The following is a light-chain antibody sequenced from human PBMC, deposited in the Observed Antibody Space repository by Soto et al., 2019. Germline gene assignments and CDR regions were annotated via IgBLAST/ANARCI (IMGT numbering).Light chain of an antibody. CDR3: SSYTTSNTPLYV. CDR1: SGDTAGYNY. CDR2: EVS. J-gene: IGLJ1*01. Sequence: QSVLAQPASVSGSPGQSITISCTGTSGDTAGYNYVSCYQQHPGKAPKLMIYEVSNRPSGVSNRFSGSQSGNTASLTISGLQAEDEANYYCSSYTTSNTPLYVFGTGTKV. V-gene: IGLV2-14*01.